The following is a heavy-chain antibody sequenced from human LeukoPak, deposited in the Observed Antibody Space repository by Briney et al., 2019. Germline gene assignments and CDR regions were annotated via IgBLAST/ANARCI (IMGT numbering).Heavy chain of an antibody. D-gene: IGHD4-23*01. CDR3: ARGSPLDYGGKFRFFDY. CDR1: SGSISSGDYY. Sequence: SQTLSLTCTVSSGSISSGDYYWSWIRQPPGKGLEWIGYIYYSGSTYYNSSLKSRVTISVDTSKNQFSLKLSSVTAADTAVYYCARGSPLDYGGKFRFFDYWGQGTLVTVSS. J-gene: IGHJ4*02. V-gene: IGHV4-30-4*01. CDR2: IYYSGST.